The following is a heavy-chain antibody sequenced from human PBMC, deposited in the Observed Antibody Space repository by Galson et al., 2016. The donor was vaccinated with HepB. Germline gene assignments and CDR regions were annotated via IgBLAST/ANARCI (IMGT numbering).Heavy chain of an antibody. CDR3: AKIGGVINSPGALWYFDL. D-gene: IGHD2-21*01. V-gene: IGHV3-53*01. CDR2: IYSSGAT. CDR1: GLSVSSNF. Sequence: SLRLSCALSGLSVSSNFMTWVRQAPGKGLEWVSVIYSSGATYYTASVKGRFTISRDTFNNTVDLQMNNLRADDAAVYYCAKIGGVINSPGALWYFDLWGRGALATVSS. J-gene: IGHJ2*01.